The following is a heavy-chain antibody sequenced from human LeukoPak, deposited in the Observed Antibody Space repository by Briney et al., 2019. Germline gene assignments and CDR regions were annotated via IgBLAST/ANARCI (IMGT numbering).Heavy chain of an antibody. CDR2: INPNSGGT. CDR3: ARAKYSSSWWTVDY. J-gene: IGHJ4*02. V-gene: IGHV1-2*02. D-gene: IGHD6-13*01. Sequence: GASVKVSCKASGYTFTGYYMHWVRQAPGQGLEWMGWINPNSGGTNYAQKFQGRVTMTRDTSISTAYMEPSRLRSDDTAVYYCARAKYSSSWWTVDYWGQGTLVTVSS. CDR1: GYTFTGYY.